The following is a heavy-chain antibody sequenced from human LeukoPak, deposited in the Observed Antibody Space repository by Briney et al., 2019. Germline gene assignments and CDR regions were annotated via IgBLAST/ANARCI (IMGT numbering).Heavy chain of an antibody. J-gene: IGHJ4*02. V-gene: IGHV4-39*01. D-gene: IGHD3-3*01. CDR2: IYYSGST. CDR3: ASTNKYYDFWSGYYLFDY. Sequence: SETPSLTCTVSGGSISSSSYYWGWIRQPPGKGLEWIGSIYYSGSTYYNPSLKSRVTISVDTSKNQFSLKLSSVTAADTAVYYCASTNKYYDFWSGYYLFDYWGQGTLVTVSS. CDR1: GGSISSSSYY.